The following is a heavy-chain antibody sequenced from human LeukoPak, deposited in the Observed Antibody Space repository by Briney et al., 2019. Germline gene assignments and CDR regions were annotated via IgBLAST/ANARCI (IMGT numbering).Heavy chain of an antibody. V-gene: IGHV5-51*01. J-gene: IGHJ5*02. CDR3: ARRCDILTGLNWFDP. CDR2: IYPGDPDT. Sequence: GESLKISCKTSGYAFTSYWIGWVRQMPGKGLEWMGIIYPGDPDTRYSPSFQGQVTISADTSISTAYLQWSSLKASDTAMYYCARRCDILTGLNWFDPWGQGTLVTVSS. CDR1: GYAFTSYW. D-gene: IGHD3-9*01.